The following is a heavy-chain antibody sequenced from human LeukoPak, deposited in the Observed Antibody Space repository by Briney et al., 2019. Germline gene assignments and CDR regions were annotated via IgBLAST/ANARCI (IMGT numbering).Heavy chain of an antibody. V-gene: IGHV3-74*01. J-gene: IGHJ4*02. D-gene: IGHD6-13*01. CDR3: ARERRISAAGPFDY. CDR2: INSDGSST. Sequence: GGSLRLSCAASGFTFSSYWMHWVRQVPGKGLVWVSRINSDGSSTTYADSVKGRFTISRDNAKNTLYLQMNSLRAEDTAVYYCARERRISAAGPFDYWGQGTPVTVSS. CDR1: GFTFSSYW.